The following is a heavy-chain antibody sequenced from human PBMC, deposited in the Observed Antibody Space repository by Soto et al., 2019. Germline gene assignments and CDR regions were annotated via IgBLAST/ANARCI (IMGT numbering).Heavy chain of an antibody. CDR1: GYTFTSYG. CDR2: ISAYNGNT. D-gene: IGHD1-20*01. Sequence: GASVKVCCKASGYTFTSYGISGVRQAPGQGLEWMGWISAYNGNTNYAQKLQGRVTMTTDTSTSTAYMELRSLRSDDTAVYYCARSRITGKVDYWGQGALVTVSS. V-gene: IGHV1-18*01. J-gene: IGHJ4*02. CDR3: ARSRITGKVDY.